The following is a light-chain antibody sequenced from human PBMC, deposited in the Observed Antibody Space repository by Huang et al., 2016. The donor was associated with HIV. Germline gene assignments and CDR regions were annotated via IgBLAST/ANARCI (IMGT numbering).Light chain of an antibody. Sequence: EIVLTQSPATLSLSPGERATLSCRASQSVGGYLAWYQQKPAQAPRLVSYDTSTRATGSPARSSGRGSDTDFTLTISSLEPEDFAVYYCQQPGSFGQGTKVDIK. CDR1: QSVGGY. CDR3: QQPGS. J-gene: IGKJ2*01. CDR2: DTS. V-gene: IGKV3-11*01.